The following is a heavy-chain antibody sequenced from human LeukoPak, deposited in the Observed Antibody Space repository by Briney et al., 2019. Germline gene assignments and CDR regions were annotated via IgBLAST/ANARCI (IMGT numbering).Heavy chain of an antibody. D-gene: IGHD6-13*01. Sequence: GRSLRLSCAASGFTFSSYWMHWVRQAPGKGLVWVSRINSDGSSTSYADSVKGRFTISRENAKNSLYLQMNSLRAGDTAVYYCARALYSSSWSPPTGMDVWGQGTTVTVSS. CDR1: GFTFSSYW. V-gene: IGHV3-74*01. J-gene: IGHJ6*02. CDR2: INSDGSST. CDR3: ARALYSSSWSPPTGMDV.